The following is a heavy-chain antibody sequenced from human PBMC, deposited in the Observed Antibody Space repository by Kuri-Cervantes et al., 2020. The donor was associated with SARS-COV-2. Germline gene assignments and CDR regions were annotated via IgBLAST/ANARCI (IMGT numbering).Heavy chain of an antibody. CDR2: INYSGSS. Sequence: SETLSLTCTVSGGSISSDYWSWIRQPPGKGLEWIGFINYSGSSNYNPSLKSRVSISVDTSKNQFSLMLSSVTAADTAVYYCARLGSGWPGIDFWGQGTLVTVSS. J-gene: IGHJ4*02. D-gene: IGHD6-19*01. CDR1: GGSISSDY. CDR3: ARLGSGWPGIDF. V-gene: IGHV4-59*12.